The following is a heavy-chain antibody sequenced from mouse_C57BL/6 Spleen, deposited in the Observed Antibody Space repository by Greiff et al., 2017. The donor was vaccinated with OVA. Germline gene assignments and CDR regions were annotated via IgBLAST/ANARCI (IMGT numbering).Heavy chain of an antibody. D-gene: IGHD1-1*01. CDR1: GYTFTSYW. J-gene: IGHJ2*01. Sequence: QVQLQQPGAELVKPGAPVKLSCKASGYTFTSYWMQWVKQRPGQGLEWIGEIDPSDSYTNYNQKFKGKATLTVDTSSSTAYMQLSSLTSEDSAVYYCARGGITTVVYFDYWGQGTTLTVSS. CDR2: IDPSDSYT. CDR3: ARGGITTVVYFDY. V-gene: IGHV1-50*01.